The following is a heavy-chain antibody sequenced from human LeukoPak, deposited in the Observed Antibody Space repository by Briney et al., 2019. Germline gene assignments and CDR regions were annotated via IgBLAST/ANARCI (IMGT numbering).Heavy chain of an antibody. CDR3: ARGKGVYCGGDCSALDY. CDR1: GFTFSTYA. Sequence: PGGSLRLSCEASGFTFSTYAMHWVRQAPGKGLEYVSATTTDGSSTYYASSVKGRFTISRDNSQNTLYLQMGSLRAEDMAVYYCARGKGVYCGGDCSALDYWGQGTLVTVSS. D-gene: IGHD2-21*02. V-gene: IGHV3-64*01. CDR2: TTTDGSST. J-gene: IGHJ4*02.